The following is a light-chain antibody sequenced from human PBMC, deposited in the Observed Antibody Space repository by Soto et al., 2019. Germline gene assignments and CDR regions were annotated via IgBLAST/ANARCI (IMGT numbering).Light chain of an antibody. CDR2: DGS. V-gene: IGKV3-15*01. Sequence: EIVMTQSPATLSVPPGERVTLSCRASESVRSDLAWYQQKPGQTPRLLIYDGSTRAADIPVRFSGSGFGTEFTLTISSLQSEDFAVYYCQQYNDWPTITFGQGTRLETK. CDR1: ESVRSD. CDR3: QQYNDWPTIT. J-gene: IGKJ5*01.